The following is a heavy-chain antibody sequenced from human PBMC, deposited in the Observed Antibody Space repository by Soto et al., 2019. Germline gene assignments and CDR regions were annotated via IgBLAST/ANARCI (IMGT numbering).Heavy chain of an antibody. D-gene: IGHD2-15*01. Sequence: EVQLLESGGGLVQPGGSLRLSCAASGFIFSGYGMTWVRQAPGKGLEWVSIIKAGGSTTHYADSVKGRFTISRDDSKNTLYLQMNSLRGDDTAVYYCAKAAIWGGGRYYYYYMDVWGEGTTVTVSS. CDR2: IKAGGSTT. CDR3: AKAAIWGGGRYYYYYMDV. V-gene: IGHV3-23*03. J-gene: IGHJ6*03. CDR1: GFIFSGYG.